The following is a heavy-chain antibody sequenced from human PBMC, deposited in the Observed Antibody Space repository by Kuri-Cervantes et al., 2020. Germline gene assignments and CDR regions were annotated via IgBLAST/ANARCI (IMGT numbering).Heavy chain of an antibody. J-gene: IGHJ5*02. CDR1: GGSISSGSYY. Sequence: ESLKISCTVSGGSISSGSYYWSWIRQPAGKGLEWIGSMYYSGSTYYNPSLQSRVTISVDTSKNQFSLKVSSETAADTAVYYCASLRYFDWFSPSRNWFDPWGQGTLVTVSS. CDR3: ASLRYFDWFSPSRNWFDP. V-gene: IGHV4-39*01. CDR2: MYYSGST. D-gene: IGHD3-9*01.